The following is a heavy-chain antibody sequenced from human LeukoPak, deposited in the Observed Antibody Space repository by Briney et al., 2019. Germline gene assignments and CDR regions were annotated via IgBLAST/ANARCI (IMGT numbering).Heavy chain of an antibody. CDR3: ARSTPSGDAFDI. D-gene: IGHD4-23*01. CDR2: IYHSGST. Sequence: SETLSLTCTVSGGSISSYYWGWIRQPPGKGLEWIGSIYHSGSTYYNPSLKSRVTISVDTSKNQFSLKLSSVTAADTAVYYCARSTPSGDAFDIWGQGTMVTVSS. V-gene: IGHV4-38-2*02. CDR1: GGSISSYY. J-gene: IGHJ3*02.